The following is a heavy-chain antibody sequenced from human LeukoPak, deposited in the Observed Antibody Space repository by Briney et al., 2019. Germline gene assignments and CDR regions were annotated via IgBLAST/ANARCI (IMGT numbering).Heavy chain of an antibody. J-gene: IGHJ6*03. CDR2: ISSSSSYI. CDR1: GFTFSSYA. D-gene: IGHD3-10*01. CDR3: APDPYFPMDV. V-gene: IGHV3-21*01. Sequence: GGSLRLSCAASGFTFSSYAMSWVRQAPGKGLEWVSSISSSSSYIYYADSVKGRFTISRDNAKNSLYLQMNSLRAEDTAVYYCAPDPYFPMDVWGKGTTVTVSS.